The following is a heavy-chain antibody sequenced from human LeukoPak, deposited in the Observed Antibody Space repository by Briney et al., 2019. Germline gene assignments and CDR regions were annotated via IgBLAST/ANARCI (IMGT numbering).Heavy chain of an antibody. CDR2: MNPNSGNT. Sequence: ASVKVSCKASGYTFTSYDINWVRQAPAQGLEWMGWMNPNSGNTGYAQKFQGRVTMTRNTSISTAYMELSSLRSEDTALYYCARGRRSSGWYIDYWGQGTLVTVSS. D-gene: IGHD6-19*01. CDR3: ARGRRSSGWYIDY. J-gene: IGHJ4*02. CDR1: GYTFTSYD. V-gene: IGHV1-8*01.